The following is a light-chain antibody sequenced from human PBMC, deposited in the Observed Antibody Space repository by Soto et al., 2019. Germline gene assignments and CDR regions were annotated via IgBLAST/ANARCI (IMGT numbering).Light chain of an antibody. CDR1: SSDVGSFNF. J-gene: IGLJ2*01. Sequence: QSALTQPASVSGSPGQSITISCTRTSSDVGSFNFFAWYQQHPGEAPKLIIYEATKRASGVSNRFSGSKSGNTASLTISGLQADDEADYYCCSYAGTSTVFGGGTKLTVL. CDR2: EAT. V-gene: IGLV2-23*01. CDR3: CSYAGTSTV.